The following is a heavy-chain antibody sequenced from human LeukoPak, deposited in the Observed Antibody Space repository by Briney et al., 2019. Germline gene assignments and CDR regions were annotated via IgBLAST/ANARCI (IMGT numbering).Heavy chain of an antibody. J-gene: IGHJ4*02. D-gene: IGHD2-15*01. CDR1: GFTFSSYA. CDR2: ISGSGGST. Sequence: GGSLRLSCAASGFTFSSYAMSWVRQAPGKGLEWVSAISGSGGSTYYADSVKGRFTISRDNSKNTLYLQMNSLRAEDTAVYHCAKPRWQLAPGPYFDYWGQGTLVTVFS. CDR3: AKPRWQLAPGPYFDY. V-gene: IGHV3-23*01.